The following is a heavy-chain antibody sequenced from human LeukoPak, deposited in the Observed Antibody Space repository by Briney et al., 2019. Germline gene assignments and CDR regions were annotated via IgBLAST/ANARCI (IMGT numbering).Heavy chain of an antibody. V-gene: IGHV4-31*03. D-gene: IGHD2-15*01. J-gene: IGHJ3*02. CDR3: ARDCSGGSCYGAFDI. CDR2: IYYSGST. Sequence: SETLSLTCTVSGGSISSGGYYWSWIRQHPGKGLEWIGYIYYSGSTYYNPSLKSRVTISVDTSKNQFSLKLSSVTAADTAVYYCARDCSGGSCYGAFDIWGQGTMVTVSS. CDR1: GGSISSGGYY.